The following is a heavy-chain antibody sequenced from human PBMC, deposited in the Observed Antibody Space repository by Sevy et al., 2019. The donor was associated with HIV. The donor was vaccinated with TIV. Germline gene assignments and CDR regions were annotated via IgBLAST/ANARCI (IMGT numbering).Heavy chain of an antibody. CDR2: ISISSSYI. J-gene: IGHJ4*02. CDR1: GFTFSSYS. Sequence: GGSLRLSCAASGFTFSSYSMNWVRQAPGTGLEWVSSISISSSYIYYADSVKGRFTISRDNAKNSLYLQMNSLRAEDTAVYYCARAPEENYDYITGSFDYWGQGTLVTVSS. D-gene: IGHD3-16*01. CDR3: ARAPEENYDYITGSFDY. V-gene: IGHV3-21*01.